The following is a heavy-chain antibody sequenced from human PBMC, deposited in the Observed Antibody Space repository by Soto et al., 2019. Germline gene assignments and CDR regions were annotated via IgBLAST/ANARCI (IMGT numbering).Heavy chain of an antibody. D-gene: IGHD3-10*01. V-gene: IGHV3-11*05. CDR1: GFTFSDYY. J-gene: IGHJ5*02. CDR3: ARDHYGPGWFDP. Sequence: QVQLVESGGGLVKPGGSLRLSCAASGFTFSDYYMSWIRQAPGKGLEGVSYIRSSSSYTNYADSVKGRFTISRDNAKNSLYLQMNSLRAEDTAVYYCARDHYGPGWFDPWGQGTLVTVSS. CDR2: IRSSSSYT.